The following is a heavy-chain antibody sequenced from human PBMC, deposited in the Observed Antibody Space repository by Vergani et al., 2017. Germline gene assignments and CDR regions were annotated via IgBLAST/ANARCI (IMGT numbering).Heavy chain of an antibody. CDR1: GFTFSSYA. CDR3: AKECTYYDIRGRLIDY. D-gene: IGHD3-9*01. V-gene: IGHV3-23*01. Sequence: EVQLLESGGGLIQPGGSLRLSCAASGFTFSSYAMSWVRQAPGKGLEWVSAISGSGGSTYYADSVKGRFTISRDNSKNTLYRQMNSLRGEDTALYVCAKECTYYDIRGRLIDYWGEGALVTVSS. CDR2: ISGSGGST. J-gene: IGHJ4*02.